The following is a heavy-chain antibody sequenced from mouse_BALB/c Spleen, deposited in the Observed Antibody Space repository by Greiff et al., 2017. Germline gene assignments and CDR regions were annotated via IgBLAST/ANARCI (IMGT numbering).Heavy chain of an antibody. CDR3: KRGEDYYGNCLKGY. Sequence: EVQLQQSGTVLARPGASVKMSCKASGYTFTSYWMHWVKQRPGQGLEWIGAIYPGNSDTSYNQKFKGKAKLTAVTSTSPAYMELSSLTNEDSAVYYCKRGEDYYGNCLKGYWGQGTTLTVSS. V-gene: IGHV1-5*01. CDR2: IYPGNSDT. CDR1: GYTFTSYW. J-gene: IGHJ2*01. D-gene: IGHD2-1*01.